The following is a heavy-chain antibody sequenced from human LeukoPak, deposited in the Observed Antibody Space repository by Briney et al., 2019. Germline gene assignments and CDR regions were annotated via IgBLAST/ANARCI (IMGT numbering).Heavy chain of an antibody. D-gene: IGHD3-3*01. V-gene: IGHV3-21*01. Sequence: GGSLRLSCGASGFTFSSYSMNWVRQAPGKGLEWVSSISSSSSYIYYADSVKGRFTISRDNAKNSLYLQMNSLRAEDTAVYYCARGLRDGYYGYYYMDVWGKGTTVTVSS. CDR2: ISSSSSYI. J-gene: IGHJ6*03. CDR1: GFTFSSYS. CDR3: ARGLRDGYYGYYYMDV.